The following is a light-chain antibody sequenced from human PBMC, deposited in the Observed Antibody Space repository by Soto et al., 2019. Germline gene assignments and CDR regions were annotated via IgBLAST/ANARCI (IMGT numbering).Light chain of an antibody. J-gene: IGLJ2*01. V-gene: IGLV1-44*01. CDR2: SNN. Sequence: QSVLTQPPSASGTPGQRVTISCSGSSSNIGRNTLNWYQQLPGTAPKLLIHSNNQRPSGVPDRFSGSKSGTSASLAISGLQSEDEAHYYCAAWDDSLNGHVVFGGGTKLPVL. CDR1: SSNIGRNT. CDR3: AAWDDSLNGHVV.